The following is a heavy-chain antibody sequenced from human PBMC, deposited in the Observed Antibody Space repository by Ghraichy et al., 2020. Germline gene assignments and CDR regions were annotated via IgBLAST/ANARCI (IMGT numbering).Heavy chain of an antibody. Sequence: SETLSLTCAVYGGSFSGYYWSWIRQPPGKGLEWIGEINHSGSTNYNPSLKSRVTISVDTSKNQFSLKLSSVTAADTAVYYCARVSGYSGYANHYYFDYWGQGTLVTVSS. V-gene: IGHV4-34*01. CDR1: GGSFSGYY. J-gene: IGHJ4*02. CDR3: ARVSGYSGYANHYYFDY. D-gene: IGHD5-12*01. CDR2: INHSGST.